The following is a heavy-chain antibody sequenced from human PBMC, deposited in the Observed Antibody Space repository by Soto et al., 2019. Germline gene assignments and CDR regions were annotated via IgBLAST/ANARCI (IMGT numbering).Heavy chain of an antibody. CDR1: GYSFSTYG. D-gene: IGHD1-26*01. V-gene: IGHV1-18*01. CDR3: ARLAGGGGSYYEAFDI. J-gene: IGHJ3*02. Sequence: VASVKVSCKASGYSFSTYGISWVRQAPGQGLEWMGWISAYNGNTNYAQKLQGRVTMTTDTSTSTAYMELRSLRSDDTAVYYCARLAGGGGSYYEAFDIWGQGTMVTVSS. CDR2: ISAYNGNT.